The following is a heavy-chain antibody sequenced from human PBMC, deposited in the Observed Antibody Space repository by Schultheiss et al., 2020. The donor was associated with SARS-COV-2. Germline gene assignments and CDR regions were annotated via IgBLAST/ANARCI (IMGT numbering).Heavy chain of an antibody. CDR1: GFTFSSYG. Sequence: GESLKISCAASGFTFSSYGMHWVRQAPGKGLEWVAVIWYDGSNKYYADSVKGRFTISRDNAKNSLYLQMNSLRAEDTAVYYCARDLFGYCSSTSCYRAYGMDVWGQGTTVTVSS. J-gene: IGHJ6*02. CDR2: IWYDGSNK. D-gene: IGHD2-2*03. V-gene: IGHV3-33*01. CDR3: ARDLFGYCSSTSCYRAYGMDV.